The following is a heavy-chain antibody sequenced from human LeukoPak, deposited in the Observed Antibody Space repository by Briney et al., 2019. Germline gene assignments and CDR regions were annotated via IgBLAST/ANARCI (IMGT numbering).Heavy chain of an antibody. Sequence: SVKVSCKASGGTFSSYAISWVRQAPGQGLEWMGGIIPIFGTANYAQKFQGRVTITADESTSTAYMELSSLRSEDTAVYYCARAAPQGYYDSSGSPDPARLTFDYWGQGTLVTVSS. J-gene: IGHJ4*02. CDR2: IIPIFGTA. D-gene: IGHD3-22*01. CDR1: GGTFSSYA. CDR3: ARAAPQGYYDSSGSPDPARLTFDY. V-gene: IGHV1-69*13.